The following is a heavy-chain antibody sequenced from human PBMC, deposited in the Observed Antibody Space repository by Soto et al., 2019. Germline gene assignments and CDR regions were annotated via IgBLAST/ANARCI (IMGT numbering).Heavy chain of an antibody. Sequence: ASVKVSCKASGFTFTSSAVQWVRQARGQRLEWIGWIVVGSGNTNYAQKFQERVTITRDMSTSTAYMELSSLRSEDTAVYYCAPERIAAYNNWFDPWGQGTLVTVSS. CDR3: APERIAAYNNWFDP. J-gene: IGHJ5*02. CDR1: GFTFTSSA. V-gene: IGHV1-58*01. D-gene: IGHD6-6*01. CDR2: IVVGSGNT.